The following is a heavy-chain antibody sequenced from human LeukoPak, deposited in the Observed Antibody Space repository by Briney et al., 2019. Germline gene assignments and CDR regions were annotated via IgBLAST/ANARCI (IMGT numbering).Heavy chain of an antibody. Sequence: GGSLRLSCAASGFTVSSNYMSWVRQAPGKGLEWVSVIYSGGSTYYADSVKGRFTISRDNSKNTLYLQMNSLRAEDTAVYYCARAATEAAYAFDIWGQGTMVTVSS. CDR1: GFTVSSNY. V-gene: IGHV3-53*01. J-gene: IGHJ3*02. CDR2: IYSGGST. D-gene: IGHD6-25*01. CDR3: ARAATEAAYAFDI.